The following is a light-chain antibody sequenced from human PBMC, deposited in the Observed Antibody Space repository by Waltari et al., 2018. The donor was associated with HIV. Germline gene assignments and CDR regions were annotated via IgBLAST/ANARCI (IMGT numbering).Light chain of an antibody. CDR2: DVS. CDR3: CSYAGSRTWV. Sequence: QSALTQPASVSGSPGQSITPSCSRTSSYIVGYNSVSWYHQHPGKATKLMIYDVSKRPSGVSNRFSGSKSGNTASLTISGLQAEDETDYYCCSYAGSRTWVFGGGTKLTVL. J-gene: IGLJ3*02. V-gene: IGLV2-23*02. CDR1: SSYIVGYNS.